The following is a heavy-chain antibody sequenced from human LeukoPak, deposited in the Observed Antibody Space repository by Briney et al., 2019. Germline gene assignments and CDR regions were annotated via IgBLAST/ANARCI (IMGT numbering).Heavy chain of an antibody. CDR1: GYTFTGYD. J-gene: IGHJ1*01. V-gene: IGHV1-8*01. Sequence: ASVKVSCKASGYTFTGYDVNWVRQATGQGLEWMGWMNPKSGNTGYAQKFQGRVTMTRNSAISTAYMEVSSLRSEDTAVYYCARVAGDSGYDFVDFWGQGTLVTVSS. CDR3: ARVAGDSGYDFVDF. D-gene: IGHD5-12*01. CDR2: MNPKSGNT.